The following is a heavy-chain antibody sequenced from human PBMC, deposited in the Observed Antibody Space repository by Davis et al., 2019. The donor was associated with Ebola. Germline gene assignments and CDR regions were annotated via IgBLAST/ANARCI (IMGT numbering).Heavy chain of an antibody. CDR3: ARTTRASGWFLDY. D-gene: IGHD6-19*01. J-gene: IGHJ4*02. CDR1: GGSFSGYY. V-gene: IGHV4-34*01. Sequence: MPSETLSLTCAVYGGSFSGYYWSWIRQPPGKGLEWIGEINHSGSTNYNPSLKSRVPISVDTSKNQFSLKLSSVTAADTAVYYCARTTRASGWFLDYWGQGALVTVSS. CDR2: INHSGST.